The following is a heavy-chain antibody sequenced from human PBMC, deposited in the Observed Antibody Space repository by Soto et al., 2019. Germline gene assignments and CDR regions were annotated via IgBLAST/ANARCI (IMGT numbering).Heavy chain of an antibody. CDR2: VDYSGNT. V-gene: IGHV4-59*08. Sequence: QVQLQESGPGLVKPSETLSLTCSVSGGSISSYYWSWIRQPPGKGLEWIAYVDYSGNTYYNPSLKSRVTMSRDTSQNHLSLRLSSVTAADRAIYYCATHYSDWAFDNWGQGTLVTVSS. CDR3: ATHYSDWAFDN. CDR1: GGSISSYY. D-gene: IGHD1-26*01. J-gene: IGHJ4*02.